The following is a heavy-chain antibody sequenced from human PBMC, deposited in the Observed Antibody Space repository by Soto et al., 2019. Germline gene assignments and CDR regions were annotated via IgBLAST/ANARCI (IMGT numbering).Heavy chain of an antibody. D-gene: IGHD6-6*01. CDR1: GYTFTTHY. Sequence: GASVKVSCKASGYTFTTHYIHWVRQAPGQGLEWMGWISSYNGNTNYAQKLQGRVTMTTDTSTTTAYMELRSLRSDDTAVYYCARDRPTSSIRARDYYYAMDVWGQGTTVTVSS. CDR3: ARDRPTSSIRARDYYYAMDV. CDR2: ISSYNGNT. J-gene: IGHJ6*02. V-gene: IGHV1-18*04.